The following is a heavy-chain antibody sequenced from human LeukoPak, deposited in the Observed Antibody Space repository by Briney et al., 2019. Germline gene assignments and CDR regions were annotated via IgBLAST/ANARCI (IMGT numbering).Heavy chain of an antibody. V-gene: IGHV3-30*02. J-gene: IGHJ4*02. D-gene: IGHD1-26*01. CDR1: GFTFSSYG. CDR3: AKDLELAPFDY. CDR2: IRYDGSDK. Sequence: GGSLRLSCAPSGFTFSSYGMHWVPQAPGKALEWVAFIRYDGSDKHYADSVKGRFTISRDNSKDTLYLQMNSLGAEDTAVYYCAKDLELAPFDYWGQGTLVTVSS.